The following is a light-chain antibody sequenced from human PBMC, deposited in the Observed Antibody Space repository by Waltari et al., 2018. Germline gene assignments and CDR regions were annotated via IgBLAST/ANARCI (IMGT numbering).Light chain of an antibody. J-gene: IGKJ4*01. Sequence: DIQVTQSPSSLSASVGDRVTISCRASQSISDYLNWFHQKPGKVPKLVIYEASTLQSGVPSRFSGSASGTLFTLTINNLQPEDFGTYYCQQSYSTPLTFGGGTKVEIK. CDR1: QSISDY. CDR2: EAS. CDR3: QQSYSTPLT. V-gene: IGKV1-39*01.